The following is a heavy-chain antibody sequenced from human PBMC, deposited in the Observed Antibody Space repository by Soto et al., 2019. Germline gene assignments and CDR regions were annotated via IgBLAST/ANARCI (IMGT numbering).Heavy chain of an antibody. CDR3: ARHDWAKPFDY. CDR2: IYHTETT. D-gene: IGHD3-9*01. V-gene: IGHV4-4*02. Sequence: SETLSLTCFVSGASISSTYWWSWVRQTPGKRLEWIGQIYHTETTSYNPSLKSRVTISVDTSKNQFSLKLSSVTAADTAVYYCARHDWAKPFDYWGQGTLVTVSS. CDR1: GASISSTYW. J-gene: IGHJ4*02.